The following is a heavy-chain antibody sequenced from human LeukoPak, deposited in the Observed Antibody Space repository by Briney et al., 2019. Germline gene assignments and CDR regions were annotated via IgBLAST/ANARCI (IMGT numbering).Heavy chain of an antibody. CDR2: MNPNSGNT. CDR1: GYTFTSYD. J-gene: IGHJ6*03. D-gene: IGHD2-2*01. V-gene: IGHV1-8*01. Sequence: ASVKVSCKASGYTFTSYDINWVRQATGQGLEWMGWMNPNSGNTGYAQKFQGRVTMTRNTSISTAYMELSSLRSEDTAVYYCARVGVGGVPAAPQGRYYYYYYMDVWGKGTTVTVSS. CDR3: ARVGVGGVPAAPQGRYYYYYYMDV.